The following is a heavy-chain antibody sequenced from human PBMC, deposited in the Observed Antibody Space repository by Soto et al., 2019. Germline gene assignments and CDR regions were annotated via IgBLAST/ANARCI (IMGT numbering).Heavy chain of an antibody. CDR3: ARDNWNSY. Sequence: SLRLSCVASVFTFNIYWMHWVRQAPGKGLEWVSRIDNDGSATTYADSVKGRFTISRDNAKNTLFLQMNTLRVDDTAVYYCARDNWNSYWGQGTLVTVSS. J-gene: IGHJ4*02. CDR1: VFTFNIYW. CDR2: IDNDGSAT. D-gene: IGHD1-1*01. V-gene: IGHV3-74*01.